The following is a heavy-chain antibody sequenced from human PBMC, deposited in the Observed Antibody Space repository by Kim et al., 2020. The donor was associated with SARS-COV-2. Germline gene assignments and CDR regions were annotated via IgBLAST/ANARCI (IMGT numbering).Heavy chain of an antibody. J-gene: IGHJ4*02. D-gene: IGHD2-2*02. CDR2: IKQDGSEK. Sequence: GGSLRLSCAASGFTFSSYWMSWVRQAPGKGLEWVANIKQDGSEKYYVDSVKGRFTIPRDNAKNSLYLQMNSLRAEDTAVYYCARYRYCSSTSCYNPFDYWGQGTLVTVSS. CDR3: ARYRYCSSTSCYNPFDY. V-gene: IGHV3-7*03. CDR1: GFTFSSYW.